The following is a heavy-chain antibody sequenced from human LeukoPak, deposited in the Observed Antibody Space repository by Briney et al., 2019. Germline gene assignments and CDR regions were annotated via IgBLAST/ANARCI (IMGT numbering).Heavy chain of an antibody. J-gene: IGHJ4*02. CDR3: ARGYCSGGSCYSIDY. Sequence: SXXRQAPXKGLEWVSYISSSGSTIYYADSVKGRFTISRDNAKNSLYLQMNSLRAEDTAVYYCARGYCSGGSCYSIDYWGQGTLVTVSS. D-gene: IGHD2-15*01. CDR2: ISSSGSTI. V-gene: IGHV3-48*03.